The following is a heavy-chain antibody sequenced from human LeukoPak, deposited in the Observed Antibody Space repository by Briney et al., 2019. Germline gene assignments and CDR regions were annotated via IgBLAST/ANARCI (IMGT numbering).Heavy chain of an antibody. CDR1: GFTFSSYA. V-gene: IGHV3-30-3*01. J-gene: IGHJ4*02. CDR2: ISHDGGNK. Sequence: GGSLRLSCAASGFTFSSYAMHWVRQAPGKGLEWVAVISHDGGNKYYADSVKGRFTISRDNSKNTLYLQMNSLRAEDTAVYYCARDTWALKRGYSYGYVGYFDYWGQGTLVTVSS. CDR3: ARDTWALKRGYSYGYVGYFDY. D-gene: IGHD5-18*01.